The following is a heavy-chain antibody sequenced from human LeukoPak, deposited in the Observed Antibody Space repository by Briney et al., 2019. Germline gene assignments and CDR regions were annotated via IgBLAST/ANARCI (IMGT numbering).Heavy chain of an antibody. CDR1: GGSISSYY. CDR2: IYDSGGT. J-gene: IGHJ4*02. V-gene: IGHV4-59*01. CDR3: ARDLGYSSGWYDY. Sequence: PSETLSLTCTVSGGSISSYYWSWIRQPPGKGLEWIGYIYDSGGTNCNPSLKSRLTMSVDMSKSQFSLKLSSVTAADTAVYYCARDLGYSSGWYDYWGQGTLVTVSS. D-gene: IGHD6-19*01.